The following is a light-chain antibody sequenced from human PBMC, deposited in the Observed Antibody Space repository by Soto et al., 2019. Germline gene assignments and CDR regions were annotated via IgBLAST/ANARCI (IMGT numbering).Light chain of an antibody. V-gene: IGKV1-17*01. CDR1: QGISNL. CDR3: LQHNTYPYT. CDR2: AAS. J-gene: IGKJ2*01. Sequence: DIQMTQSPSSLSASVGDRVTITCRASQGISNLLGWFQHKPGKAPKRLIYAASSLQGGVPSRFRGSGSGTEFTLTITGLQPEDFSDYYFLQHNTYPYTFGQGTKLQIK.